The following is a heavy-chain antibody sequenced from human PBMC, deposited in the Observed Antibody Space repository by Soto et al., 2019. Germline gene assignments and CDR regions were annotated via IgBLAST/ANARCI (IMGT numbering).Heavy chain of an antibody. V-gene: IGHV3-74*01. CDR2: ITSDGSST. D-gene: IGHD3-10*01. J-gene: IGHJ6*02. CDR3: ARERGGGFGDV. CDR1: GFTFSTYY. Sequence: EVQLVESGGGLVQPGGSLRLSCAASGFTFSTYYMNWVRQAPGKGLVWVARITSDGSSTTYADSVKGQFTISRDNAKNTLYLHMTSLRAEDTAVYSCARERGGGFGDVWGQGTTVTVSS.